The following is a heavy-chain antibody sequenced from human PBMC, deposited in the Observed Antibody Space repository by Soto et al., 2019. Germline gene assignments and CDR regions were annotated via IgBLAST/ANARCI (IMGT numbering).Heavy chain of an antibody. CDR3: ARDSQADAFDI. CDR1: GFTFSSYG. V-gene: IGHV3-33*01. Sequence: GGSLRLSCAASGFTFSSYGMHWVRQAPGKGLEWVAVIWYDGSNKYYVDSVKGRFTISRDNSKNTLYLQMNSLRAEDTAVYYCARDSQADAFDIWGQGTMVTVSS. CDR2: IWYDGSNK. J-gene: IGHJ3*02.